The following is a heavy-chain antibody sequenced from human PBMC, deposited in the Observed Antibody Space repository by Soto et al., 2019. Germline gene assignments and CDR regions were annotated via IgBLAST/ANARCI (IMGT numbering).Heavy chain of an antibody. Sequence: QVQLVESGGGVVQPGRSLRLSCAASGFTFSSYGMHWVRQAPGKGLEWMAVIWYDGSNKYYADSVKGRFTISRDNSKNTLYLQMNSLRAEDTAVYYCARDLGGSGSYYYYYYGMDVWGQGTTVTVSS. D-gene: IGHD3-10*01. CDR2: IWYDGSNK. CDR3: ARDLGGSGSYYYYYYGMDV. V-gene: IGHV3-33*01. CDR1: GFTFSSYG. J-gene: IGHJ6*02.